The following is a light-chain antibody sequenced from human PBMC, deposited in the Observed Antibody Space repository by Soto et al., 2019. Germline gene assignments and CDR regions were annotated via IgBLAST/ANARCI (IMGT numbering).Light chain of an antibody. CDR1: QSVSPSS. J-gene: IGKJ4*02. CDR2: GAS. V-gene: IGKV3-20*01. CDR3: QQFAGS. Sequence: EIVLTQSRGTLSLSPGERATLSCRASQSVSPSSLAWYQQRPGQSPRLLIYGASSRATGIPDRFSGRGYGTDFTLIISRLEPEDFAVYYCQQFAGSFGGGTKVDI.